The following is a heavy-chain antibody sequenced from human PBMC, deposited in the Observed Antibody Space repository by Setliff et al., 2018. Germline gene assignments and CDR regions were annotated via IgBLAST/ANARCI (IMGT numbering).Heavy chain of an antibody. CDR2: FIPSFGTA. CDR1: GGTFSSKA. V-gene: IGHV1-69*13. J-gene: IGHJ5*02. CDR3: ARDSYGDNLPYNWFAP. D-gene: IGHD4-17*01. Sequence: ASVKVSCKASGGTFSSKAISWVRQAPGQGLEWMGGFIPSFGTANYAQKFQGRLTITADESTSTAYMELNSLRSEDTAIYYCARDSYGDNLPYNWFAPWGQGTRVTVS.